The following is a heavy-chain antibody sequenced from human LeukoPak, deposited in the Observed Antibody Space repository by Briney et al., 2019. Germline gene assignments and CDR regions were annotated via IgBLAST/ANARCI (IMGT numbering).Heavy chain of an antibody. V-gene: IGHV4-31*03. CDR1: GGSISSGGYY. CDR2: IYYSGST. CDR3: ARDRPPFSGGYYYYGMDV. J-gene: IGHJ6*02. Sequence: SQTLSPTCTVSGGSISSGGYYWSWIRQHPGKGLEWIGYIYYSGSTYYNASLKSRVTISVDTSKNQFSLKLSSVTAADTAVYYCARDRPPFSGGYYYYGMDVWGQGTTVTVSS. D-gene: IGHD2-15*01.